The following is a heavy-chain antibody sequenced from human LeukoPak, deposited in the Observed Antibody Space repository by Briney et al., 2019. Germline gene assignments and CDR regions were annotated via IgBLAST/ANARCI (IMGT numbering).Heavy chain of an antibody. J-gene: IGHJ4*02. Sequence: SETPFLTCTVSGGSISSSSYYWGWIRQPPGKGLEWIGSIYYSGSTYYNPSLKSRVTISVDTSKNQFSLKLSSVTAADTAVYYCAIRRDCSSTSCYTFAVVEEDYWGQGTLVTVSS. CDR3: AIRRDCSSTSCYTFAVVEEDY. D-gene: IGHD2-2*02. V-gene: IGHV4-39*05. CDR2: IYYSGST. CDR1: GGSISSSSYY.